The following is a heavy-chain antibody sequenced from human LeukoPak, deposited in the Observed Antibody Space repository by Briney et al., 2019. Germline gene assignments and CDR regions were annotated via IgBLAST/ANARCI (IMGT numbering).Heavy chain of an antibody. CDR1: VYTFTGYY. Sequence: SVTVSLKCCVYTFTGYYIHGLGQARSQGRAGMGWMNPNGGRTNYAQKFQGRVNLTRDTSISPAYMEVNSLESDDTAVYYCARENYSGWYRKAAFDYWGQGTPVTVTS. V-gene: IGHV1-2*02. CDR2: MNPNGGRT. D-gene: IGHD6-19*01. CDR3: ARENYSGWYRKAAFDY. J-gene: IGHJ4*02.